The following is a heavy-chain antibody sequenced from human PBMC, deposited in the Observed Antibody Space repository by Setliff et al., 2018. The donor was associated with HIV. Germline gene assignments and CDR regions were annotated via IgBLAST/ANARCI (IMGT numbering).Heavy chain of an antibody. Sequence: GGSLRLSCAASGFTFSSYSMNWVRQAPGKGLEWVANIKQDGSEKYYVDSAKGRFTISRDNAKNSLYLQMDSLRDDDTAVYYCARDPGWGALDIWGQGTMVTVSS. J-gene: IGHJ3*02. CDR3: ARDPGWGALDI. CDR2: IKQDGSEK. CDR1: GFTFSSYS. V-gene: IGHV3-7*03. D-gene: IGHD1-26*01.